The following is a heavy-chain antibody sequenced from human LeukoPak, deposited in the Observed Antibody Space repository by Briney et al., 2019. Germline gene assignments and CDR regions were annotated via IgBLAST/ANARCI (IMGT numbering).Heavy chain of an antibody. V-gene: IGHV1-46*01. Sequence: ASVKVSCKASGYTFTSYYMHWVRQAPGQGLEWMGIINPSGGSTSYAQKFQGRVTMTRDTSTSTVYMELSSLRSEDTAVYYCARGVAVLLWFRELWDWGQGTLVTVSS. CDR1: GYTFTSYY. CDR2: INPSGGST. CDR3: ARGVAVLLWFRELWD. J-gene: IGHJ4*02. D-gene: IGHD3-10*01.